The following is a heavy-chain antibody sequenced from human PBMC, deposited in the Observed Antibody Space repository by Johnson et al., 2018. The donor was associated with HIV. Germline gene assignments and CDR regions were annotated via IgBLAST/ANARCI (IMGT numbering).Heavy chain of an antibody. CDR3: ARDPRSSSWYYYSNDAFDI. CDR1: GFIFSSYG. D-gene: IGHD6-13*01. J-gene: IGHJ3*02. V-gene: IGHV3-30*19. Sequence: QVQLVESGGGVVQPGRSLRLSCAASGFIFSSYGMHWVRQAPGKGLEWVAVISYDGSNKYYADSVKGRFTISRDNSKNTLYLQMNSLRAEDTAVYYCARDPRSSSWYYYSNDAFDIWGQGTMVTVSS. CDR2: ISYDGSNK.